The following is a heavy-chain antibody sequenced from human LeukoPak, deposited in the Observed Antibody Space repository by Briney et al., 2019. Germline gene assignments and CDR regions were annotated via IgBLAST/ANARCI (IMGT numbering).Heavy chain of an antibody. CDR3: ARSPGYRPVATEDCFDY. CDR2: ISWNSGSI. CDR1: RFTFDDYA. V-gene: IGHV3-9*01. Sequence: PGGSLRLSCAASRFTFDDYAMHWVRQAPGKGLEWVSGISWNSGSIGYADSVKGRFTISRDNAKNSLYLQMNSLRAEDTAVYYCARSPGYRPVATEDCFDYWGQGTLVTVSS. J-gene: IGHJ4*02. D-gene: IGHD5-24*01.